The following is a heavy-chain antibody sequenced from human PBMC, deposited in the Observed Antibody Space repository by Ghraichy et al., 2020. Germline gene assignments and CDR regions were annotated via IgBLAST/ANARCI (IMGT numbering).Heavy chain of an antibody. J-gene: IGHJ5*02. CDR3: AKGGHNTGYGFDP. CDR2: IGADAVTT. Sequence: GGSLRLSCATSGFTFRSYSMNWVCQAPGKGLEWVSIIGADAVTTYYADSVKGRFTVSRDNSKNTLYLIMSGLRAEDTAVYYCAKGGHNTGYGFDPWGQGTLVTVSS. V-gene: IGHV3-23*01. CDR1: GFTFRSYS. D-gene: IGHD5-12*01.